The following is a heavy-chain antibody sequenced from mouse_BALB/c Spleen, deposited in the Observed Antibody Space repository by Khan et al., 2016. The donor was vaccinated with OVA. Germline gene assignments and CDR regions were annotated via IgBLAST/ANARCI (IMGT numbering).Heavy chain of an antibody. CDR3: VRDGAYHRNDGWFAY. J-gene: IGHJ3*01. CDR1: GYTFTSYT. D-gene: IGHD2-14*01. CDR2: INPSNGYT. Sequence: VQLQESGAELARPGASVKMSCKASGYTFTSYTIHWIELRPGQGLEWIGYINPSNGYTNYNQKFRDKATLTADKSSTTAYMQLSSLTSDDSAVYNCVRDGAYHRNDGWFAYWGQGTLVTVSA. V-gene: IGHV1-4*01.